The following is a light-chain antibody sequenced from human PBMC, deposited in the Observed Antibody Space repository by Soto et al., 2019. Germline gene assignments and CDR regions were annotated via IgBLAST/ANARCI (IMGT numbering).Light chain of an antibody. CDR3: SSYQRSSTLV. CDR2: DVS. V-gene: IGLV2-14*01. CDR1: SSDVGGYNY. Sequence: QSALTQPASVSGSPGQSITISCTGTSSDVGGYNYVSWYQQHPGKAPKLMIYDVSNRPSGVSNRFSGSKSGNTASLTISGLQAEDEADYYFSSYQRSSTLVFGGATKLTVL. J-gene: IGLJ2*01.